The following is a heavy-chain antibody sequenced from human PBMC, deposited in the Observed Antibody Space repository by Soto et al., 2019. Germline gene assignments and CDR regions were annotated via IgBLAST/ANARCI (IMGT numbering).Heavy chain of an antibody. J-gene: IGHJ4*02. D-gene: IGHD2-15*01. Sequence: QVQLVQSGAEVKKPGASVKVSCKASGYTFTSYAMHWVRQAPGQRLEWMGWSNAGNGNTKYSQKFQGRVTITRYTSASTAYMELSSLRYEDTAVYYCARGPGGPGGPGDYWGQRTLVTVSS. CDR3: ARGPGGPGGPGDY. CDR1: GYTFTSYA. CDR2: SNAGNGNT. V-gene: IGHV1-3*01.